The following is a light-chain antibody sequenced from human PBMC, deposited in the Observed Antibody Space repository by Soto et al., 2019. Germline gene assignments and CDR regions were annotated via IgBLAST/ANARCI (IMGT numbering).Light chain of an antibody. CDR1: QSVSRY. CDR3: QKLSDWPST. V-gene: IGKV3-11*01. CDR2: DAS. J-gene: IGKJ4*01. Sequence: EIVLTQSPATLSLSPGERATLSCRSSQSVSRYLAWYQQKPGQAPRSLIYDASNRATGIPARFSGSGSRTDYTLIISILEPEAFSVYYYQKLSDWPSTFVGGSKMQIK.